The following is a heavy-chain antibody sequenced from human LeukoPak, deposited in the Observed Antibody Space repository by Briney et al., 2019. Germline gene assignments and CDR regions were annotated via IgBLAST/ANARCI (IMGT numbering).Heavy chain of an antibody. CDR2: ISYDGSNK. CDR1: GFTFSSYG. Sequence: PGRSLRLSCAASGFTFSSYGMHWVRQAPGKGLEWVAVISYDGSNKYYADSVKGRFTISRDNSKNTLYLQMNSLRAEDTAVYYCAKDKDIVVVPAVSDGMDVWGQGTTVTVSS. J-gene: IGHJ6*02. V-gene: IGHV3-30*18. D-gene: IGHD2-2*01. CDR3: AKDKDIVVVPAVSDGMDV.